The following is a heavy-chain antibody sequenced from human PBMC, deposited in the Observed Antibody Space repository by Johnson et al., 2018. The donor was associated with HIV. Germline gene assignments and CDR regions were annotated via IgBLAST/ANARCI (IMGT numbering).Heavy chain of an antibody. CDR2: IYSGGST. CDR3: ARVGSGSVYARDAFDI. J-gene: IGHJ3*02. Sequence: VQLVESGGGVVQPGRSLRLSCVASGFPFSAYVMYWVRQAPGKGLEWVSVIYSGGSTYYADSVKGGFTISRDNSKNTLYLQMGSLRDEDMAVYYCARVGSGSVYARDAFDIWGQGTMVTVSS. V-gene: IGHV3-66*02. CDR1: GFPFSAYV. D-gene: IGHD5/OR15-5a*01.